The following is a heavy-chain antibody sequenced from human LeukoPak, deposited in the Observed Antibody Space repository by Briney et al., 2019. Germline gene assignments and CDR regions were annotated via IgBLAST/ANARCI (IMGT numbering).Heavy chain of an antibody. V-gene: IGHV3-21*01. CDR3: ARGYSSGSYYFDY. CDR1: GFTFSSYS. Sequence: PGGSLRLSCAASGFTFSSYSMNWVRQAPGKGLEWVSSISSSSSYIYYADSVKGRFTISRDNAKNSLYLQMNSLRAEDTAVYYCARGYSSGSYYFDYWGQGTLVTVSS. CDR2: ISSSSSYI. J-gene: IGHJ4*02. D-gene: IGHD6-19*01.